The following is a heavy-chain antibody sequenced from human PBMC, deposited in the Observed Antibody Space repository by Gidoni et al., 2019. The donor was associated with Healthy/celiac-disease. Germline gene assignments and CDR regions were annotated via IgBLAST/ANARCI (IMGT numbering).Heavy chain of an antibody. CDR2: INHRGST. Sequence: QVQLQQWGAGLLKPSETLSLTCAVYGGSFSGYYWSWIRQPPGKGLEGIGEINHRGSTNYNPSLKSRVTISVDTSKNQFSLKLSSVTAADTAVYYCARGRGGRSDYWGQGTLVTVSS. D-gene: IGHD3-10*01. CDR3: ARGRGGRSDY. J-gene: IGHJ4*02. CDR1: GGSFSGYY. V-gene: IGHV4-34*01.